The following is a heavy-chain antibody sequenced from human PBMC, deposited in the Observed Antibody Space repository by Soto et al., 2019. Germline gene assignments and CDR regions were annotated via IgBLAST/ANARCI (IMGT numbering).Heavy chain of an antibody. D-gene: IGHD4-17*01. J-gene: IGHJ4*02. CDR3: AAGVTKFDY. Sequence: ASVKVYCKGARNTLSVEPMHWVRKAPGKGLEWMGSLDYEEGERNFAHRFQGRVTVTEDTSTDTAYMDLSSLKSEDTAVYYCAAGVTKFDYWGQGTRVTV. V-gene: IGHV1-24*01. CDR1: RNTLSVEP. CDR2: LDYEEGER.